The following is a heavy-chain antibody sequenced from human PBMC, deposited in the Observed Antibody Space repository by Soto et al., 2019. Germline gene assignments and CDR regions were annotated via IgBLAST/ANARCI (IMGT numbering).Heavy chain of an antibody. J-gene: IGHJ4*02. D-gene: IGHD6-6*01. V-gene: IGHV3-30-3*01. CDR3: ARDPRSRSSD. CDR1: GFTFSSYA. Sequence: QVQLVEAGGGVVQPGRSLRLSCAASGFTFSSYAMHWVRQAPGKGLEWVAVISYDGSNKYYADSVKGRFPISRDNSKNTLYLQMNSLRAEDTAVYYCARDPRSRSSDWGQGTLVTVSS. CDR2: ISYDGSNK.